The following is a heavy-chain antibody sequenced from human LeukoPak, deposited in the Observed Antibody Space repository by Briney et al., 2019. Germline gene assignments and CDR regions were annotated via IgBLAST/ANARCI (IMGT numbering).Heavy chain of an antibody. Sequence: HPGRSLRLSCAASGFTFSSYAMHWVRQAPGKGLEWVAVISYDGSNKYYADSVKGRFTISRDNSKNTLYLQMNSLRAEDTAVYYCARGIKQWLVKASYYYYGMDVWGQGTTVTVSS. CDR2: ISYDGSNK. D-gene: IGHD6-19*01. CDR3: ARGIKQWLVKASYYYYGMDV. J-gene: IGHJ6*02. CDR1: GFTFSSYA. V-gene: IGHV3-30-3*01.